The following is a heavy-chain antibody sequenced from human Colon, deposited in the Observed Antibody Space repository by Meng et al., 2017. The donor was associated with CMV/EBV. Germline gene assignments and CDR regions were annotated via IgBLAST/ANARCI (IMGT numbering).Heavy chain of an antibody. CDR1: GFTFSTYW. Sequence: GGSLRLSCAASGFTFSTYWMHWVRQAPGKGLVWVSRINSDGSSTTYADSVKGRFTISRDNAKNTVYQRMNSLRVEDTAVYYCARDDYSGPDYWGQGTLVTVSS. D-gene: IGHD2-21*01. V-gene: IGHV3-74*01. CDR2: INSDGSST. J-gene: IGHJ4*02. CDR3: ARDDYSGPDY.